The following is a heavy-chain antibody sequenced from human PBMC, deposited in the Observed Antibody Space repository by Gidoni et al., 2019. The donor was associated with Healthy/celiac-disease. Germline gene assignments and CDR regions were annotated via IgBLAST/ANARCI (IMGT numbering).Heavy chain of an antibody. CDR1: GFNFSSYA. CDR2: IGYSGGST. CDR3: AKNGGGGSYYYEYFQH. Sequence: EVQLLESGGGLVQPGGSLRLSCAASGFNFSSYAMSWVRQAPGKGLGGVSAIGYSGGSTYYADSLRGRFTFSRDNSKNTLYLQMNSLRAEDTAVYYCAKNGGGGSYYYEYFQHWGQGTLVTVSS. D-gene: IGHD1-26*01. J-gene: IGHJ1*01. V-gene: IGHV3-23*01.